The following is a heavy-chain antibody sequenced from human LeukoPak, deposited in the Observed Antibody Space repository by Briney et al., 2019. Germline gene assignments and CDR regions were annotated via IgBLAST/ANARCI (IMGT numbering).Heavy chain of an antibody. CDR3: ARDYFTFDY. CDR1: GFSFSSYW. J-gene: IGHJ4*02. CDR2: IKPDGSEK. D-gene: IGHD2/OR15-2a*01. Sequence: GGSLRLSCTASGFSFSSYWMAWVRQAPGKGLEWVANIKPDGSEKKYGDSVKGRFTISRDNAKNSVYLQMSSLRAEETAVYYCARDYFTFDYWGQGTLVTVSS. V-gene: IGHV3-7*01.